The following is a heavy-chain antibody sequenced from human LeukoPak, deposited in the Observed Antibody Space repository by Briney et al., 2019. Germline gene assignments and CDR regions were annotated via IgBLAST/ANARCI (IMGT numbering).Heavy chain of an antibody. D-gene: IGHD2-21*02. CDR2: ISSSSSYI. CDR3: ARVQGGHIVVVTAFFDAFDI. Sequence: NPGGSLRLSCAASGFTFSSYSMNWVRQAPGKGLEWVSSISSSSSYIYYADSVKGRFTISRDNAKNSLYLQMNSLRAEDTAVYYCARVQGGHIVVVTAFFDAFDIWGQGTMVTVSS. CDR1: GFTFSSYS. J-gene: IGHJ3*02. V-gene: IGHV3-21*01.